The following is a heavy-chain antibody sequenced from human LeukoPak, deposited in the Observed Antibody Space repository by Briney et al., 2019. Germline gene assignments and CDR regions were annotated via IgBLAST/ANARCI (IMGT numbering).Heavy chain of an antibody. V-gene: IGHV4-59*08. D-gene: IGHD6-13*01. CDR1: GGSISSYY. J-gene: IGHJ4*02. Sequence: SETLSLTCTVSGGSISSYYWRWFRQPPGKGLDWIGYIYYSGSTNYNPSLKSRVTISVDTSKNQFSLKLSSVTAADTAVYYCARRDSSSCIDYWGQGTLVTVSS. CDR3: ARRDSSSCIDY. CDR2: IYYSGST.